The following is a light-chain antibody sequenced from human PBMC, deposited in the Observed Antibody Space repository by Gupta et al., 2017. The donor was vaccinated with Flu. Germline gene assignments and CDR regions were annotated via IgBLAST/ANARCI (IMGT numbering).Light chain of an antibody. CDR1: NIGSNA. V-gene: IGLV3-21*02. CDR2: DNS. CDR3: QVWDSDTTTL. J-gene: IGLJ3*02. Sequence: GGNNIGSNAAHVYLPRPCQAPLLVVYDNSDRPSAIPERFSGSNSGSTATLTISRVDAGDEAVYYCQVWDSDTTTLFDGGTKGTVL.